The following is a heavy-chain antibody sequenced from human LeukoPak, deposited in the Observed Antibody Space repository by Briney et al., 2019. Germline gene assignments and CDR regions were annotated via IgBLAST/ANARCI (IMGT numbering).Heavy chain of an antibody. CDR1: GFTFSSYA. CDR2: IYYSGST. CDR3: ATDRARGGDSFDY. V-gene: IGHV4-30-4*08. Sequence: LRLSCAASGFTFSSYAMSWVRQPPGKGLEWIGYIYYSGSTYYNPSLKSRVTISGDTSKNQFSLNLSSVTAADTAVYYCATDRARGGDSFDYWGQGTLVTVSS. J-gene: IGHJ4*02. D-gene: IGHD3-10*01.